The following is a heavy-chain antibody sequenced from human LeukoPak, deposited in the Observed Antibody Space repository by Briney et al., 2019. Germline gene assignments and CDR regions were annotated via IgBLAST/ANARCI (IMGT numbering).Heavy chain of an antibody. CDR2: IYYSGST. CDR3: ATSRYCSSTSCYLRYFQH. Sequence: SETLSLTCTVSGGSISSSSYYWGWIRQPPGKGLEWIGSIYYSGSTYYNPSLKSRVTISVDTSKNQFSLKLSSVTAADTAVYYCATSRYCSSTSCYLRYFQHWGQGTLVTVSS. D-gene: IGHD2-2*01. J-gene: IGHJ1*01. V-gene: IGHV4-39*07. CDR1: GGSISSSSYY.